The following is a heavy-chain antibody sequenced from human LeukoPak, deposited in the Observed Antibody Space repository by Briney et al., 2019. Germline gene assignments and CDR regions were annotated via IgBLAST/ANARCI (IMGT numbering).Heavy chain of an antibody. CDR2: IIPIFGTA. V-gene: IGHV1-69*05. CDR1: GGTFSSYA. Sequence: SVKVSCKASGGTFSSYAISWVRQAPGQGPEWMGGIIPIFGTANYAQKFQGRVTITTDESTSTAYMELSSLRSEDTAVYYCARGFLEWFIYEGGWFDPWGQGTLVTVSS. J-gene: IGHJ5*02. D-gene: IGHD3-3*01. CDR3: ARGFLEWFIYEGGWFDP.